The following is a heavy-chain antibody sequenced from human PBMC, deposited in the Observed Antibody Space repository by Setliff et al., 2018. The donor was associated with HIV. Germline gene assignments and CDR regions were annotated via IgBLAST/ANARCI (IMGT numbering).Heavy chain of an antibody. D-gene: IGHD6-13*01. V-gene: IGHV4-59*08. J-gene: IGHJ6*03. CDR3: ARHRDPPGSSWIFYYYYMDL. Sequence: TLSLTCTVSGGSISSHYWNWIRQSPGKGLEWIGYIYYSGSTYYNPSLKSRVTILVDTSKNQFSLRLSSVTAADTAIYYCARHRDPPGSSWIFYYYYMDLWGEGTTVTVSS. CDR2: IYYSGST. CDR1: GGSISSHY.